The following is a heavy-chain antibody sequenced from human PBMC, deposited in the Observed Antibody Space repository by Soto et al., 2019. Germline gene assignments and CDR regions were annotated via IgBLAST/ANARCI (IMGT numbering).Heavy chain of an antibody. V-gene: IGHV5-51*01. CDR2: IYPGDSDT. Sequence: PGESLKISCKGSGYSFTSYWIGWVRQMPGKGLEWMGIIYPGDSDTRYSPSFQGQVTISADKSISTAYLQWSSLKASDTAMYYCARDKEGYSYGSHFDYWGQGTMVTVSP. D-gene: IGHD5-18*01. CDR3: ARDKEGYSYGSHFDY. J-gene: IGHJ4*02. CDR1: GYSFTSYW.